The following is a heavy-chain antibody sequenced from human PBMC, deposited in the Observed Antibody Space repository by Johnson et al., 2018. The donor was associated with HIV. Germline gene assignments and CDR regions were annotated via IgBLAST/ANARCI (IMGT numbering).Heavy chain of an antibody. Sequence: QVQLVESGGGLVQPGGSLRLSCGASAFTFSSNDMKWVRQAPGKGLEWVAVISYDGSNKYYADSVKGRFTISRDNSKNTLYLQMNSLRAEDTAAYYCARASDAFDIWGQGTMVTVSS. J-gene: IGHJ3*02. V-gene: IGHV3-30*14. CDR3: ARASDAFDI. CDR2: ISYDGSNK. CDR1: AFTFSSND.